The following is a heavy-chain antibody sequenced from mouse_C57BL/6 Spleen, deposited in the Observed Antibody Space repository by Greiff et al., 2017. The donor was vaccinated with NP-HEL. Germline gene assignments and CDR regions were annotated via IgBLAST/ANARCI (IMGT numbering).Heavy chain of an antibody. J-gene: IGHJ3*01. CDR1: GYTFTSYG. Sequence: QVQLQQSGAELARPGASVKLSCKASGYTFTSYGISWVKQRTGQGLEWIGEIYPRSGNTYYNEKFKGKATLTADKSSSTAYMELRSLTSEDSAVYFCARSTTELGVFAYWGQGTLVTVSA. D-gene: IGHD4-1*01. CDR2: IYPRSGNT. V-gene: IGHV1-81*01. CDR3: ARSTTELGVFAY.